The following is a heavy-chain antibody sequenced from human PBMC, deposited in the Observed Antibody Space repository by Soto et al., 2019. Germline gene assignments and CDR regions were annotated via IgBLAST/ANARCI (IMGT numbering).Heavy chain of an antibody. V-gene: IGHV4-59*01. Sequence: QVQLQESGPGLVKPSETLSLTCTVPGGSISSYYWSWIRQPPGKGLEWIGYNYYSGSTNYNPSLKSRVTISVDTSKNQFSLKLSSVTAADTAVYYCARDGGTWSTSKEPYYYYYGMDVWGQGTTVTVSS. CDR3: ARDGGTWSTSKEPYYYYYGMDV. CDR2: NYYSGST. J-gene: IGHJ6*02. D-gene: IGHD2-2*01. CDR1: GGSISSYY.